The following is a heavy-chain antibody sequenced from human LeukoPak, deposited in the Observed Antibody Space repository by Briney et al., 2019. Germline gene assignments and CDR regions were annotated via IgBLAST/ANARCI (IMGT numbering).Heavy chain of an antibody. CDR2: ISGYNVNT. Sequence: ASVKVSCKASGYTFTSYGLSWVRQAPGQGLEWLGWISGYNVNTNYAQNLQGRVTMTTDTSTRTAYMELRSLRSDDTAVYSCARVGGVDTAMVTAFDIWGQGTMVTVSS. V-gene: IGHV1-18*01. CDR3: ARVGGVDTAMVTAFDI. CDR1: GYTFTSYG. D-gene: IGHD5-18*01. J-gene: IGHJ3*02.